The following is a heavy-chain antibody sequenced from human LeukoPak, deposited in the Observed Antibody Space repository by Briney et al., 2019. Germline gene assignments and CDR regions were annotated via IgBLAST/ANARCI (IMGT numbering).Heavy chain of an antibody. CDR1: GYTFTGYY. CDR2: INPYSGGT. J-gene: IGHJ4*02. CDR3: ARNVHYYDSSGYFSY. Sequence: ASVKVSCKASGYTFTGYYMHWVRQAPGQGLEWMGWINPYSGGTNYAQSFQGRVTMTRDTSISTAYMELRRLRSDDTAVYYCARNVHYYDSSGYFSYWGQGTLVTVSS. V-gene: IGHV1-2*02. D-gene: IGHD3-22*01.